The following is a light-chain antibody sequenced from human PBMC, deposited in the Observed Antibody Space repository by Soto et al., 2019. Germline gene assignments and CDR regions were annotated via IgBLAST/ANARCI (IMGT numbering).Light chain of an antibody. CDR1: QSISSY. V-gene: IGKV1-39*01. J-gene: IGKJ2*01. Sequence: DIQMTQSPSSLSASVGDRVTITCRASQSISSYLNWYQQKPGKAPKLLIYAASSLQSGVPSRFSVSGSVTDFTLTISSLQPEDCATYYCQHSYSTPSTIGQGTKLEI. CDR3: QHSYSTPST. CDR2: AAS.